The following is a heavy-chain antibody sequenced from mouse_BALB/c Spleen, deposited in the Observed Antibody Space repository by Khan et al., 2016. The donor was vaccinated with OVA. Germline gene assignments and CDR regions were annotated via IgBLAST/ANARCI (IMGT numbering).Heavy chain of an antibody. CDR1: GFSLTSYG. Sequence: VQLLESGPGLVQPSQSLSITCTVSGFSLTSYGVHWVRQSPEKGLEWLGVIWSGGRTDYNAAFISRLYISTDNSTSQAFFKLNSLQASDTAINYGARNYDYYEGLAYWGQGTLVTVSA. J-gene: IGHJ4*01. D-gene: IGHD2-4*01. CDR3: ARNYDYYEGLAY. CDR2: IWSGGRT. V-gene: IGHV2-2*02.